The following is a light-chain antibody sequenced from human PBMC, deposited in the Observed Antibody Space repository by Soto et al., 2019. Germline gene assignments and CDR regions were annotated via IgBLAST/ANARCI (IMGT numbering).Light chain of an antibody. Sequence: EIVFTQSPATRSASPGIRATLSFWASPMVSSNLAWYQQKPGQAPRLLLFGASNRATSVPDGFSGSGSGTDVTLTISRLEPADFAVYYCQQYDSSGTFGQGTKVDI. J-gene: IGKJ1*01. V-gene: IGKV3-20*01. CDR3: QQYDSSGT. CDR1: PMVSSN. CDR2: GAS.